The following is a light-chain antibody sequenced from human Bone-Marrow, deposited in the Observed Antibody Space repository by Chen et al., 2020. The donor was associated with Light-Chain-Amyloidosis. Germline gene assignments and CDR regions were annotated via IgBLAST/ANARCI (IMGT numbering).Light chain of an antibody. CDR2: KAS. V-gene: IGKV1-5*03. CDR1: QNINTW. Sequence: DIQMTQSPSTLSASVGNRVTIDCRASQNINTWLAWYLQKPGKAPQLLIYKASNLESGVPSRFSGSGSGTEFTLTISNLQPDDFATYYCQQYNSFSPAFGHGTMVEV. CDR3: QQYNSFSPA. J-gene: IGKJ1*01.